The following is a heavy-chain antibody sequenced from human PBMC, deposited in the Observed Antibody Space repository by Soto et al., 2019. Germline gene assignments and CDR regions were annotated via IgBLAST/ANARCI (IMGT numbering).Heavy chain of an antibody. V-gene: IGHV1-69*01. Sequence: QVQLVQSGAEVKKPGSSVKVSCKASGGTFSSYAISWVRQAPGQGLEWMGGIIPIFGTANYAQKFQGRGTITADESTSAAHMELSSLRCEDAAVYYCASVRYYDRSGYYSDYYYGMDVWGQGTTVTVSS. CDR3: ASVRYYDRSGYYSDYYYGMDV. CDR1: GGTFSSYA. J-gene: IGHJ6*02. CDR2: IIPIFGTA. D-gene: IGHD3-22*01.